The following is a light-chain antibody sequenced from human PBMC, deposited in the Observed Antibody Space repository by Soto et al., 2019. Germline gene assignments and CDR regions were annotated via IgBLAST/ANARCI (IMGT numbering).Light chain of an antibody. Sequence: AIQMTQSPSSLSASVGDRVTITCRSSQGIRNDLGWYQQKPGKAPKLLIYAASSLQTGVPSRFSGSGSGTDLTLTISCLQPEDFGTYYCLQDYSYPVAVGPGTKVDIK. CDR1: QGIRND. CDR3: LQDYSYPVA. J-gene: IGKJ3*01. CDR2: AAS. V-gene: IGKV1-6*01.